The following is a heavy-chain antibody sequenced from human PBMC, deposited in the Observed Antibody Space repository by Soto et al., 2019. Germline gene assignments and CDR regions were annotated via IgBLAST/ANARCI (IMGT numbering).Heavy chain of an antibody. CDR1: GFTFSSYE. D-gene: IGHD3-3*01. J-gene: IGHJ4*02. CDR3: ARSSYYDFWSGYYPPDY. V-gene: IGHV3-48*03. Sequence: PGGSLRLSCAASGFTFSSYEMNWVRQAPGKGLEWVSYISSSGSTIYHADSVKGRFTISRDNAKNSLYLQVNSLRAEDTAVYYCARSSYYDFWSGYYPPDYWGQGTLVTVSS. CDR2: ISSSGSTI.